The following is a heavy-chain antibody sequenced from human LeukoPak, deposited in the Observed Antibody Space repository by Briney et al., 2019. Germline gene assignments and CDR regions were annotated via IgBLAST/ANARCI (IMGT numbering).Heavy chain of an antibody. CDR2: ISWNSGSI. Sequence: TGGSLRLSCAASGFTFDDYAMHWVRQAPGKGLEWVSGISWNSGSIGYADSVKGRFTISRDNAKNSLYLHMNSLRAEDTALYYCAKTGCPLIAVATTDYLDYWGQGTLVTVSS. V-gene: IGHV3-9*01. CDR1: GFTFDDYA. J-gene: IGHJ4*02. D-gene: IGHD5-12*01. CDR3: AKTGCPLIAVATTDYLDY.